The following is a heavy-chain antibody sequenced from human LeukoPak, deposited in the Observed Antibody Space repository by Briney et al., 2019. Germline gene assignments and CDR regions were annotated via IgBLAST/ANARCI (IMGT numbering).Heavy chain of an antibody. V-gene: IGHV3-23*01. D-gene: IGHD3-10*01. CDR1: GFTFSSYA. CDR3: AKNYYAPGSYRDWFDP. J-gene: IGHJ5*02. CDR2: ISGSGGST. Sequence: GGSLRLSCAASGFTFSSYAMSWVRQAPGKGLEWVSAISGSGGSTYYADSVKGRYTISRDNSKNTLYLQMNSLRAEDTAEYYCAKNYYAPGSYRDWFDPWGQGTLVTVSS.